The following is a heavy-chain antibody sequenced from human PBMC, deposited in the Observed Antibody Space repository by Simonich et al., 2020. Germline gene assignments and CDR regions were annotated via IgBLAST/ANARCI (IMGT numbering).Heavy chain of an antibody. D-gene: IGHD1-7*01. CDR3: AKRSGVSITGTFDY. Sequence: EVQLLESGGGLVQPGGSLRLSCAASGFTFSSYAMRWVRQDPGKGWWWVQAMSGSGGSTNYPDAVKGRFTISRDKSKNPLYLQMNSLRAEDTAVYYCAKRSGVSITGTFDYWGQGTLVTVSS. V-gene: IGHV3-23*01. CDR1: GFTFSSYA. CDR2: MSGSGGST. J-gene: IGHJ4*02.